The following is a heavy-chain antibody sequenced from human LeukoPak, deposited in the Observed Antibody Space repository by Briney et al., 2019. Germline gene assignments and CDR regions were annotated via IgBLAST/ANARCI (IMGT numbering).Heavy chain of an antibody. CDR3: AKVLGLMATITFFVSTEGYYFDY. Sequence: AGGSLRLSCAASGFTFSSYAMSWVRQAPGKGLEWVSAISGSGGSTYYADSVKGRFTISRDNSKNTLYLQMDSLRAEDAAVYYCAKVLGLMATITFFVSTEGYYFDYWGQGTLVTVSS. CDR2: ISGSGGST. D-gene: IGHD5-24*01. CDR1: GFTFSSYA. J-gene: IGHJ4*02. V-gene: IGHV3-23*01.